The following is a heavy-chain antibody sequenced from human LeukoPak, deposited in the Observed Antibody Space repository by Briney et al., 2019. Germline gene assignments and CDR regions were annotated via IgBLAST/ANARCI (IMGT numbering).Heavy chain of an antibody. Sequence: GGSLRLFCAASGFTFRMYWMHWVRQVPGKGLVWVSRINSDASNTTYADSVKGRFTISRDNAKNTLYLQMNNLRAEDTAVYYCANDKSFHMDVWGQGTTVTVSS. CDR3: ANDKSFHMDV. V-gene: IGHV3-74*01. D-gene: IGHD1-1*01. CDR2: INSDASNT. CDR1: GFTFRMYW. J-gene: IGHJ6*02.